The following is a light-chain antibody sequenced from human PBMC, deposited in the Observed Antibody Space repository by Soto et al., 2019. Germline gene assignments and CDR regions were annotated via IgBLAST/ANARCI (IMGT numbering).Light chain of an antibody. Sequence: IQMTQSPSSLSASVGDRVTITCRASQSISSWLAWYQQKPGKAPKLLIYKASSLESGVPSRFSGSGSGTEFTLTISSLQSEDFAVYYCQQYNNWPRTFGGGTKVDIK. CDR1: QSISSW. CDR3: QQYNNWPRT. CDR2: KAS. V-gene: IGKV1-5*03. J-gene: IGKJ4*01.